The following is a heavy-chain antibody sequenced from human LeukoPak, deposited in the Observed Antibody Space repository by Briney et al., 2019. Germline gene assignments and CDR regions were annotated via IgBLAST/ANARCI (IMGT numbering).Heavy chain of an antibody. Sequence: GGSLRLSCVASGFTFSSYSMNWVRQAPGKGLEWVSSLGPTISSIYYAESVKGRFTISRDNAKNSLYLQMNSLRAEDTAVYYCAREDYEGFDCWGQGTLVIVSS. CDR1: GFTFSSYS. CDR3: AREDYEGFDC. J-gene: IGHJ4*02. V-gene: IGHV3-21*01. CDR2: LGPTISSI. D-gene: IGHD4-17*01.